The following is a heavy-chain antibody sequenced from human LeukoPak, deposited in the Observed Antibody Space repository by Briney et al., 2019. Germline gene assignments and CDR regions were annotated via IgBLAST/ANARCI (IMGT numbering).Heavy chain of an antibody. D-gene: IGHD3-3*01. Sequence: GGSLRLSCAAAGLTFSTYSMNWVRQAPGKGLEWVSSISGSSSYKYYADSVKGRFSISRDNAKNSLYLQMNSLRAEDTAVYYCAGMGGGYDFWSGIRGYFDYWGQGTLVTVSS. CDR3: AGMGGGYDFWSGIRGYFDY. CDR2: ISGSSSYK. J-gene: IGHJ4*02. V-gene: IGHV3-21*06. CDR1: GLTFSTYS.